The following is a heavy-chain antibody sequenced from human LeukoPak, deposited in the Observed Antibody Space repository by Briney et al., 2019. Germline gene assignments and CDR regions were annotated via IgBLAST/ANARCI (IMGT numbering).Heavy chain of an antibody. CDR1: GFTFSSYA. J-gene: IGHJ4*02. CDR2: ISGSGGST. Sequence: PGGSLRLSCAASGFTFSSYAMSWVRQAPGKGLEWVSGISGSGGSTYYAASVRGRFTISRDSSNDTLYLQMNSLRAEDTAVYYCAKERGYSYGYNYWGQGTLVTVSS. V-gene: IGHV3-23*01. D-gene: IGHD5-18*01. CDR3: AKERGYSYGYNY.